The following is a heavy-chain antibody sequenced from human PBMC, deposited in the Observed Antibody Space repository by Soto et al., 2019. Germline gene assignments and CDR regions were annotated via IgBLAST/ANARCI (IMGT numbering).Heavy chain of an antibody. D-gene: IGHD3-9*01. CDR3: TAFNILTGSHFDS. CDR1: GFPFSDTW. Sequence: GGSLRLSCAASGFPFSDTWMSWVRQAPGKGLGWVARIKTKANIGTRDYAAPVKGRFSISRDDAKNTLYLQMNSLKTEDTAVYFCTAFNILTGSHFDSWGKGALVTVSS. CDR2: IKTKANIGTR. J-gene: IGHJ4*02. V-gene: IGHV3-15*01.